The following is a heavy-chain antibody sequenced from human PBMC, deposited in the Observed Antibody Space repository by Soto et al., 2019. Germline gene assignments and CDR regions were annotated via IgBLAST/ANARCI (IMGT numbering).Heavy chain of an antibody. Sequence: HPGVSLRLSFAFSGFTFSSYAMNWFRQSAGKGPEWVSAISGSGSSTYYADSVKGRFTISRDNSKNTLYLQMNSLRADDTAVYYCAKGRGLGTSVPAATPSDYWGQGNLVTVSS. J-gene: IGHJ4*02. D-gene: IGHD2-2*01. CDR1: GFTFSSYA. CDR3: AKGRGLGTSVPAATPSDY. CDR2: ISGSGSST. V-gene: IGHV3-23*01.